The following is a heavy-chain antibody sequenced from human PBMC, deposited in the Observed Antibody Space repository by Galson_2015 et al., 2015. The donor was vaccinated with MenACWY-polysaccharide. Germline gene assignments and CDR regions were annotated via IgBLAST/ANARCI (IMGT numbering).Heavy chain of an antibody. J-gene: IGHJ1*01. V-gene: IGHV1-8*01. Sequence: SVKVSCKASGYTFTSYDINWVRQATGQGLEWMGWMNPNSGNTGYAQKFQGRVTITRNTSISTAYMELSSLRSEDTAVYYCASLPLGNCGSVSCYGYFHHWGQGTLVTVSS. D-gene: IGHD2-2*01. CDR3: ASLPLGNCGSVSCYGYFHH. CDR1: GYTFTSYD. CDR2: MNPNSGNT.